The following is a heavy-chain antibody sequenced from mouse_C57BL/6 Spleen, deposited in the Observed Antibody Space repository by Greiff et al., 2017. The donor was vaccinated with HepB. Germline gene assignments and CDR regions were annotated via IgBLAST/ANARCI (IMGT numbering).Heavy chain of an antibody. CDR2: IWSGGST. CDR1: GFSLTSYG. Sequence: VKLVESGPGLVQPSQSLSITCTVSGFSLTSYGVHWVRQSPGKGLEWLGVIWSGGSTDYNAAFISRLSISKDNSKSQVFFKMNSLQADDTAIYYCARLYDGYYGGFYYWGQGTTLTVSS. J-gene: IGHJ2*01. V-gene: IGHV2-2*01. CDR3: ARLYDGYYGGFYY. D-gene: IGHD2-3*01.